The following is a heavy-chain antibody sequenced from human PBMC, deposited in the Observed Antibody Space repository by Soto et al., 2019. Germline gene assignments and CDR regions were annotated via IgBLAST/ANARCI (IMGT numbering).Heavy chain of an antibody. J-gene: IGHJ4*02. Sequence: QVQLQESGPGLVKPSQTLSLTCTVSGGSVSSGDYYWSWIRQAPGKGLEWIGYIYYIGSTYYNPSLKSRVTISIDTSKNNFSLKLTSVTAADTAIHYCARIVAADYYFDYWGQGTLVTVSS. D-gene: IGHD6-13*01. CDR2: IYYIGST. V-gene: IGHV4-30-4*01. CDR1: GGSVSSGDYY. CDR3: ARIVAADYYFDY.